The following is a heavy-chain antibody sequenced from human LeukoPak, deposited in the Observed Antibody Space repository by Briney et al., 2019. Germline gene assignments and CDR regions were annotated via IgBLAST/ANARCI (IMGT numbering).Heavy chain of an antibody. Sequence: ASVKVSCKASGGTFSSYTISWVRQAPGQGLEWMGWISAYNGNTNYAQKLQGRVTMTTDTSTSTAYMELRSLRSDDTAVYYCARGIDDFWSGYYFIDYWGQGTLVTVSS. CDR3: ARGIDDFWSGYYFIDY. V-gene: IGHV1-18*01. D-gene: IGHD3-3*01. CDR2: ISAYNGNT. J-gene: IGHJ4*02. CDR1: GGTFSSYT.